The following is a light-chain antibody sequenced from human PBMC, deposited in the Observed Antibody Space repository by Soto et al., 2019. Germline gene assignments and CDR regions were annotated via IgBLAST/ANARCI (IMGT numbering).Light chain of an antibody. CDR1: QSISSY. CDR2: AAS. CDR3: QQSYSTPRDT. V-gene: IGKV1-39*01. Sequence: DIQMTQSPSSLSASVGDRVTITCRASQSISSYLNWYQQKPGKAPKLLIYAASRLQSGVPSRFSGSGSGTDFTLTISSLQPEDFATYYCQQSYSTPRDTFGQGTRLEIK. J-gene: IGKJ5*01.